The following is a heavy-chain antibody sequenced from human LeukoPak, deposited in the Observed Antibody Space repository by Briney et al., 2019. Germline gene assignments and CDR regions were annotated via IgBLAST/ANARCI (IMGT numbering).Heavy chain of an antibody. Sequence: PSETLSLTCTVSGGSISSYYWSWIRQPPGKGLEWIGYIYYSGSTNYNPSPKSRVTISVDTSKNQFSLKLSSVTAADTAVYYCARDITPWYFDLWGRGTLVTVSS. D-gene: IGHD3-10*01. CDR2: IYYSGST. V-gene: IGHV4-59*01. CDR3: ARDITPWYFDL. J-gene: IGHJ2*01. CDR1: GGSISSYY.